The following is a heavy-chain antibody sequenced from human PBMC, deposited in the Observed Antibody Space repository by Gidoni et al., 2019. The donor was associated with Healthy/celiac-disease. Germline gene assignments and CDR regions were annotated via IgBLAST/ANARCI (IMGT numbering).Heavy chain of an antibody. CDR3: TRDYLGTTPLGY. D-gene: IGHD7-27*01. CDR2: IRSKAYGGTT. V-gene: IGHV3-49*04. Sequence: EVQLVESGGGLVQPGRSLRLSCTASGFTFGDYAMSWVRQAPGKGLEWVGFIRSKAYGGTTEYAASVKGRFTISRDDSKSIAYLQMNSLKTEDTDVYYCTRDYLGTTPLGYWGQGTLVTVSS. J-gene: IGHJ4*02. CDR1: GFTFGDYA.